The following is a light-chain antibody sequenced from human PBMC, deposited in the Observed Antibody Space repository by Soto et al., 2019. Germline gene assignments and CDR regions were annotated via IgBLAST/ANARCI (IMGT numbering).Light chain of an antibody. Sequence: QSALTQPPSGSGLPGQSGSISCTGTSSDVGGYNYVSWYQQHPGKAPKLMIYEVSKRPSGVPDRFSGSKSGNTASLTVSGLQAEDEADYYCSSYAGSNNFVFGTGTKVTVL. J-gene: IGLJ1*01. CDR3: SSYAGSNNFV. CDR2: EVS. V-gene: IGLV2-8*01. CDR1: SSDVGGYNY.